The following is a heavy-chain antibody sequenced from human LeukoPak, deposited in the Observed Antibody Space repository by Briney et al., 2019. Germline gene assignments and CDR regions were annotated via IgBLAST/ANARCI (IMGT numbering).Heavy chain of an antibody. J-gene: IGHJ4*02. D-gene: IGHD3-22*01. CDR3: AADRYDSSGYYHFDY. CDR2: IVVGSGNT. CDR1: GFTFTSSA. V-gene: IGHV1-58*02. Sequence: SVKVSCKASGFTFTSSAMQWVRQARGQRLEWIGRIVVGSGNTNYAQKLQERVTITRDMSTSTAYMELSSLRSEDTAVYYCAADRYDSSGYYHFDYWGQGTLVTVSS.